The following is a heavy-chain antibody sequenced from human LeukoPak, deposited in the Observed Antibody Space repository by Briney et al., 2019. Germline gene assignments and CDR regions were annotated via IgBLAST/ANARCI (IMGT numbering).Heavy chain of an antibody. V-gene: IGHV5-10-1*01. CDR2: IDPSDSYT. D-gene: IGHD2/OR15-2a*01. Sequence: GESLKISCQGSGSSFTNYWISWVRQMPGKGLEWMGRIDPSDSYTNYSPSFQGHVTISADKSISTAYLQWSSLKASDTAMYYCARLNTYYHNMDVWGQGTTVTVS. J-gene: IGHJ6*02. CDR1: GSSFTNYW. CDR3: ARLNTYYHNMDV.